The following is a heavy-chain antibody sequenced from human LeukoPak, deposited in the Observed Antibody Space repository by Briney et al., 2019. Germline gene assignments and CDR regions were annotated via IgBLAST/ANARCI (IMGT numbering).Heavy chain of an antibody. Sequence: PSETLSLTCTVSGGSVSSGTYYWSWLRQPPWNGLECFGNIYYSGSTNYNPSLKSRVTISVDTSKNQFSLKLSSVTAADTAVYYCARGYGSGWYFDYWGQGTLVTVSS. CDR2: IYYSGST. CDR1: GGSVSSGTYY. J-gene: IGHJ4*02. D-gene: IGHD6-19*01. V-gene: IGHV4-61*01. CDR3: ARGYGSGWYFDY.